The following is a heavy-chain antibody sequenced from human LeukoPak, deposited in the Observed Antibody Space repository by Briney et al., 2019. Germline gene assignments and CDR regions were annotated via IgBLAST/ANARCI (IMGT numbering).Heavy chain of an antibody. Sequence: GGSLRLSCSASGFTFSSYAMSWVRQAPGKGLEWVSAISGSGGSTYYADSVKGRFTISRDNSRDTLYLQMNSLRAEDTAVYYCAKGYYDYVWGSYYFDYWGQGTLVTVSS. V-gene: IGHV3-23*01. CDR3: AKGYYDYVWGSYYFDY. J-gene: IGHJ4*02. CDR1: GFTFSSYA. D-gene: IGHD3-16*01. CDR2: ISGSGGST.